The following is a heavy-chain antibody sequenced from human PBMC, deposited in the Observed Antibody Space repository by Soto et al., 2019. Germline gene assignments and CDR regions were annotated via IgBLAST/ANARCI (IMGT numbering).Heavy chain of an antibody. V-gene: IGHV3-23*01. J-gene: IGHJ6*03. D-gene: IGHD3-10*01. CDR1: GFTFSSYA. CDR2: ISGSGGST. CDR3: AKEGWFGDRTAGYYMDV. Sequence: PGGSLRLSCAASGFTFSSYAMSWVLQAPGKGLEWVSAISGSGGSTYYADSVKGRFTISRDNSKNTLYLQMNSLRAEDTAVYYCAKEGWFGDRTAGYYMDVWGKGTTVTVSS.